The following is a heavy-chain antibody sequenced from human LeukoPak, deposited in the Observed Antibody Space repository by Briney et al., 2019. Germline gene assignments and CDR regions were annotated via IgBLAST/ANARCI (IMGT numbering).Heavy chain of an antibody. CDR3: ARVLGIRPIIDY. D-gene: IGHD7-27*01. V-gene: IGHV4-39*07. CDR1: GGSISSISYY. Sequence: SETLSLTCTVSGGSISSISYYWGWIRQPPGKGLEWIGSIYYSGSTYYNPSLKSRVTISVDTSKNQFSLKLSSVTAADTAVYYCARVLGIRPIIDYWGQGTLVTVSS. CDR2: IYYSGST. J-gene: IGHJ4*02.